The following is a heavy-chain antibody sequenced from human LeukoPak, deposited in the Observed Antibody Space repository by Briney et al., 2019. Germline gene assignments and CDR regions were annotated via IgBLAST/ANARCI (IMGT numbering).Heavy chain of an antibody. CDR3: ARDPGIAAVRD. J-gene: IGHJ4*02. CDR2: IKQDGSEK. Sequence: GGSLRLSCAASGFTFSSYWMSWVRQAPGKGLEWVANIKQDGSEKYYVDSVKGRFTIPRDNAKNSLYLQMNSLRAEGTAVYYCARDPGIAAVRDRGQGTLVSVSS. D-gene: IGHD6-13*01. CDR1: GFTFSSYW. V-gene: IGHV3-7*01.